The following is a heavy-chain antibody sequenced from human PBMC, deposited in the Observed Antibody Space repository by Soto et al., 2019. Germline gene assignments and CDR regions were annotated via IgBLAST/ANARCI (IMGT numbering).Heavy chain of an antibody. Sequence: QVQLQESGPGLVKPSQTLSLTCTVSCGSISSGDYYWSWIRQPPGKGLEWIGYIYYSGSTYYNPSLQRRVTLSLNPSKTEFSLKLRSVTAADTAVYYCAIGLVGAQLDGLRGFGGVMFGYYMDVWGKGATVTVS. V-gene: IGHV4-30-4*01. CDR1: CGSISSGDYY. J-gene: IGHJ6*03. CDR3: AIGLVGAQLDGLRGFGGVMFGYYMDV. CDR2: IYYSGST. D-gene: IGHD3-16*01.